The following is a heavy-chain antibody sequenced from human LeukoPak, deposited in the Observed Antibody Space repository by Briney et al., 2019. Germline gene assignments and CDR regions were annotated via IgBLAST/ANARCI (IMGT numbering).Heavy chain of an antibody. CDR1: GFTFSYYA. V-gene: IGHV3-23*01. J-gene: IGHJ6*04. CDR2: ISGSDGRT. Sequence: GGSLRLSCAASGFTFSYYAMNWVRQAPGKGLEWVSSISGSDGRTYYADSVKGRFTISRDNAKNSLYLQMNSLRAEDTAVYYCAELGITMIGGVWGKGTTVTISS. D-gene: IGHD3-10*02. CDR3: AELGITMIGGV.